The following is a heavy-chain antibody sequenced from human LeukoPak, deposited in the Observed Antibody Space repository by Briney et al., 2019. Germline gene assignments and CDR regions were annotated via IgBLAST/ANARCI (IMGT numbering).Heavy chain of an antibody. Sequence: GGSLRLSCAASGFTFSNYAMSWVRQAPGKGLEWVSGISGSGGSTYYADSVKGRFTISRDDSKNTLYLQMNSLRAEDTAVYFCAKGARYCSGGSCFDEYYFDYWGQGTLVTVSS. J-gene: IGHJ4*02. CDR3: AKGARYCSGGSCFDEYYFDY. V-gene: IGHV3-23*01. CDR2: ISGSGGST. CDR1: GFTFSNYA. D-gene: IGHD2-15*01.